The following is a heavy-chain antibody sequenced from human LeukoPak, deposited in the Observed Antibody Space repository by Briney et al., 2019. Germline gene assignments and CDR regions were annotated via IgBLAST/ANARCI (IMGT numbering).Heavy chain of an antibody. CDR2: INPTGGGT. Sequence: GSSVKVSCKAARNTFNHYSFHWVRQAPGQGLEWMGRINPTGGGTRYSPNFQVRIVMTWGMSSNTVFMDLTSLRSDDKAVYYCAREGSNFSGTYEWFDPWGQGTLVTVSS. CDR1: RNTFNHYS. V-gene: IGHV1-46*02. CDR3: AREGSNFSGTYEWFDP. J-gene: IGHJ5*01. D-gene: IGHD1-26*01.